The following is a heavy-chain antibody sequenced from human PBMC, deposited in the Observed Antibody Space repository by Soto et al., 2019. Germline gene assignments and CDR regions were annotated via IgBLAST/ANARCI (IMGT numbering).Heavy chain of an antibody. CDR2: INTSGGST. D-gene: IGHD6-6*01. CDR3: VARGSSSWVFFDY. V-gene: IGHV3-23*01. Sequence: VQLLESGGGLVQPGGSLTLSCAASGFTFNTFAMSWVRQAPGKGLEWVSTINTSGGSTYYADSVKGRFTISRDNFKKTLYMEMNSLRVEDTAVYYCVARGSSSWVFFDYWGQGTLVTVSS. J-gene: IGHJ4*02. CDR1: GFTFNTFA.